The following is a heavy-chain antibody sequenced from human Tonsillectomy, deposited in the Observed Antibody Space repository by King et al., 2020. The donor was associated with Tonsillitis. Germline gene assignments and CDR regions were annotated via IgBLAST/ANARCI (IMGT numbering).Heavy chain of an antibody. D-gene: IGHD3-22*01. Sequence: VQLVESGAEVKKPGASVKVSCKTSGYTFTNYFMHWVRQAPGQGLEWMGVINPSGGRTGYAQKFQGRVTMTRDTSTTTVYMELSSLRSEDTAVYYCARGDYIDSSGYYSTPLFDYWGQGTLVTVSS. V-gene: IGHV1-46*01. CDR3: ARGDYIDSSGYYSTPLFDY. CDR1: GYTFTNYF. CDR2: INPSGGRT. J-gene: IGHJ4*02.